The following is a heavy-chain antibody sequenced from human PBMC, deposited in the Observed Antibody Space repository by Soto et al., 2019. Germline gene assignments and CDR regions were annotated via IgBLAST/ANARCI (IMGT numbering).Heavy chain of an antibody. Sequence: QVQLQESGPGLVKPSETLSLTCTVSGASISSYYWSWIRQPPGKGLEWIGYVYYSGSTNYNPSLMSRVTISVDTSKNQFSLKLSSVTAADTATYYCARDTTPSRWGQGILVTVSS. CDR3: ARDTTPSR. CDR2: VYYSGST. CDR1: GASISSYY. V-gene: IGHV4-59*01. D-gene: IGHD1-1*01. J-gene: IGHJ4*02.